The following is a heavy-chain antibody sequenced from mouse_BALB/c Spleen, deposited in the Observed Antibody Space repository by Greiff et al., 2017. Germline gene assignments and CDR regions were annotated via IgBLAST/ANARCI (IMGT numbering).Heavy chain of an antibody. Sequence: EVQLQQSGPELMKPGVSVKISCKASGYSFTSYYMHWVKQSHGKTLEWIGYIDPFNGGTSYNQKFMGKATLPVVKSSNTAYMRLSSLTSEDSAVNYCARWGNLDYWGQGTTLTVSS. CDR3: ARWGNLDY. CDR2: IDPFNGGT. V-gene: IGHV1-28*01. D-gene: IGHD2-1*01. J-gene: IGHJ2*01. CDR1: GYSFTSYY.